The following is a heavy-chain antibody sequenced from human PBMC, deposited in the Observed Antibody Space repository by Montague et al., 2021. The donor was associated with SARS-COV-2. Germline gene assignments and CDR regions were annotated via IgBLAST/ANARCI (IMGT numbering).Heavy chain of an antibody. V-gene: IGHV4-34*01. CDR1: GGSFSNYY. CDR3: ARGSLSMNMAVVVLLGGICYFDS. J-gene: IGHJ4*02. D-gene: IGHD3-22*01. Sequence: SETLSLTCAVSGGSFSNYYWSWICQPSGKGPEWIGDSNHRGRTTYNQSLMSRVTIPVDTSKNQFSLKLNSVTAAATAVYYCARGSLSMNMAVVVLLGGICYFDSWGQGTLVAVSS. CDR2: SNHRGRT.